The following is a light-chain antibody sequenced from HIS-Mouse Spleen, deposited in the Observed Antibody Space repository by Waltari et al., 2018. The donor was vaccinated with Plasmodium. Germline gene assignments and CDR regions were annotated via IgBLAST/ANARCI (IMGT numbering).Light chain of an antibody. Sequence: EIVMTQPPATLSVSPGERPTLSCRASQSVSSNLAWYQQKPGQAPRLLIYGASTRATGIPARFSGSGSGTEFTLTISSLQSEDFAVYYCQQYNNWSFTFGPGTKVDIK. J-gene: IGKJ3*01. CDR2: GAS. CDR1: QSVSSN. CDR3: QQYNNWSFT. V-gene: IGKV3-15*01.